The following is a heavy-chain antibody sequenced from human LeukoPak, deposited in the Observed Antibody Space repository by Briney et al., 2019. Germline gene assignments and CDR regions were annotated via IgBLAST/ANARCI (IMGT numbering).Heavy chain of an antibody. CDR2: IRYDGSNK. J-gene: IGHJ4*02. Sequence: GGSLRLSCAASGFTFSSYGMYWVRQAPGKGLEWVSLIRYDGSNKYYADSVKGRVTISRDNSKNTLYLQMNSLRAEDTAVYYCATSLGYCSGVSCFGSDYWGQGTLVTVSS. D-gene: IGHD2-15*01. V-gene: IGHV3-30*02. CDR3: ATSLGYCSGVSCFGSDY. CDR1: GFTFSSYG.